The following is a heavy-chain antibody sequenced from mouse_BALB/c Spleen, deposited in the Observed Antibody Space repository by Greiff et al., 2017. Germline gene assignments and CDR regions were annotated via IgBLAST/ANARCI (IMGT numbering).Heavy chain of an antibody. V-gene: IGHV5-6-5*01. Sequence: EVQGVESGGGLVKPGGSLKLSCAASGFTFSSYAMSWVRQTPEKRLEWVASISSGGSTYYPDSVKGRFTISRDNARNILYLQMSSLRSEDTAMYYCARGYGSRYYAMDYWGQGTSVTVSS. CDR2: ISSGGST. J-gene: IGHJ4*01. CDR1: GFTFSSYA. D-gene: IGHD1-1*01. CDR3: ARGYGSRYYAMDY.